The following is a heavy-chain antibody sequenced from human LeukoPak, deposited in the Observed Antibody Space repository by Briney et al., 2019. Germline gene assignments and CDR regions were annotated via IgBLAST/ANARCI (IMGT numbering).Heavy chain of an antibody. CDR1: GFSFSSYW. D-gene: IGHD6-25*01. CDR2: ISADGTMT. CDR3: AQRGQDY. V-gene: IGHV3-74*01. Sequence: GESLKISCAASGFSFSSYWMHWVRQAPGKGPLWVSQISADGTMTNYAESVKGRFTISRDNAKNTLYLQMNGLRVEDTAVYYCAQRGQDYWGQGTLVTVSS. J-gene: IGHJ4*02.